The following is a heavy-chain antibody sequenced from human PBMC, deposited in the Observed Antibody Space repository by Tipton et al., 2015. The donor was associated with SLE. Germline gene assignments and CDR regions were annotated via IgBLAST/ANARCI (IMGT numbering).Heavy chain of an antibody. CDR3: ARAPTTRLDY. Sequence: SLRLSCAASGFTFSTFTFHWVRRAPGKGLEWVAVIGDDTYKSYADAVKGRFTISRDNSENTLYLQLNSLRVEDTAVYYCARAPTTRLDYWGQVTLVSISS. V-gene: IGHV3-30*04. J-gene: IGHJ4*02. D-gene: IGHD4-17*01. CDR2: IGDDTYK. CDR1: GFTFSTFT.